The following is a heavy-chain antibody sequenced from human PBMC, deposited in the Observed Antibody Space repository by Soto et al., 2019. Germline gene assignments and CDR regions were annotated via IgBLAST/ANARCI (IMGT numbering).Heavy chain of an antibody. D-gene: IGHD6-25*01. J-gene: IGHJ4*02. V-gene: IGHV4-4*02. CDR3: ARGPSARWRHQSGYFDY. CDR2: IYHSGST. Sequence: QVQLQESGPGLVKPSGTLSLTCAVSGGSISSSNWWSWVRPPPGKGLEWIGEIYHSGSTNYNPSLRSRVTISVDKSKNQCSLKLSSGTAADTAVYYCARGPSARWRHQSGYFDYWGQGNLVTVSS. CDR1: GGSISSSNW.